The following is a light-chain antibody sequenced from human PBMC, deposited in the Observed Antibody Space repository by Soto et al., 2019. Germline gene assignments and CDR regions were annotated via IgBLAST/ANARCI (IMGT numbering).Light chain of an antibody. V-gene: IGLV2-8*01. CDR1: NSDVGGYNY. CDR3: SSYAGSNWYV. CDR2: EVN. J-gene: IGLJ1*01. Sequence: QSVLTQPPSASGFPGQAVTISCTGTNSDVGGYNYVSCYQQYPGKAPKLIIYEVNERPSGVPDRFSGSKSGNTASLTVSGLQTADEADYYCSSYAGSNWYVFGTGTKLTAL.